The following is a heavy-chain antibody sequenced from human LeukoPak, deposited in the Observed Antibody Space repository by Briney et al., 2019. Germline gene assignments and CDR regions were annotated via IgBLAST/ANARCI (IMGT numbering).Heavy chain of an antibody. CDR2: ISSGSSSI. CDR3: AREGYPF. V-gene: IGHV3-48*02. D-gene: IGHD5-12*01. Sequence: GGSLRLSCVAFQFSFVNYGINWVRQAPGKGLEWVSYISSGSSSIYYADSVKGRFTISRDNAQNSLYLQMNSLRDEDTAVYYCAREGYPFWGQGTLVTVSS. J-gene: IGHJ4*02. CDR1: QFSFVNYG.